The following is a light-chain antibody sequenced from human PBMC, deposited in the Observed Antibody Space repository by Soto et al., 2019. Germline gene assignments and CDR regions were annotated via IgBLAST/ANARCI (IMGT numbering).Light chain of an antibody. CDR1: QSVSSNY. CDR3: QQYSNSPPEFT. CDR2: GAS. J-gene: IGKJ3*01. Sequence: EIVLTQSPGTLSVSPGERVTLSCRASQSVSSNYLAWYQQGPGQAPRLLIFGASYRATGIPDRFSGSGSGTDFTLTISRLEPVDFAVYYCQQYSNSPPEFTFGPGTKVDTK. V-gene: IGKV3-20*01.